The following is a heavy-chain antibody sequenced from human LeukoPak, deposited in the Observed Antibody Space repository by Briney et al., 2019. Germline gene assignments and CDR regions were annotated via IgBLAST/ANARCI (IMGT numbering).Heavy chain of an antibody. CDR3: ARDRYYNRLFDY. V-gene: IGHV4-34*01. Sequence: SETLSLTCAVYGGSFSGYYWSWIRQPPGKGLEWIGEINHSGSTNYNPSPKRRVTISVDTSKNQFSLKLSSVTAADTAVYYCARDRYYNRLFDYWGQGTLVTVSS. CDR1: GGSFSGYY. CDR2: INHSGST. J-gene: IGHJ4*02. D-gene: IGHD3-22*01.